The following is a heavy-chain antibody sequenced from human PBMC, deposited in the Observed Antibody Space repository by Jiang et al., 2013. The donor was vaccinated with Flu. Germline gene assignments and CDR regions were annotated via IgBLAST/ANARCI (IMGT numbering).Heavy chain of an antibody. J-gene: IGHJ3*01. CDR2: TYYRSKWNN. V-gene: IGHV6-1*01. Sequence: SVSSNRAAWNWIRQSPSRGLEWLARTYYRSKWNNDYAVSVKSRITINPDTSKNQFSLQLNSVTPEDTAVYYCARGYDSVRLYAFDVWGRGTMVTVSS. CDR3: ARGYDSVRLYAFDV. CDR1: SVSSNRAA. D-gene: IGHD3-22*01.